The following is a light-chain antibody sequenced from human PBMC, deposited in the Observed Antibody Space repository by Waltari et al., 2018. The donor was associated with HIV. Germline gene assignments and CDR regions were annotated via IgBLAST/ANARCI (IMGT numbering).Light chain of an antibody. Sequence: DIQMTQSPSSLSASVGDRVTITRQATLDILTFLNWYQQKPGKAPKLLIYDAFHLEPGFPSLFSGSGAATHFALTISSLQPEDVATYYCQQYDALPLTFGGGTQV. CDR1: LDILTF. CDR2: DAF. J-gene: IGKJ4*01. V-gene: IGKV1-33*01. CDR3: QQYDALPLT.